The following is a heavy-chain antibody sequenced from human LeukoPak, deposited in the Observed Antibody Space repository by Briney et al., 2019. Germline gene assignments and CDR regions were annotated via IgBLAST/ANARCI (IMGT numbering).Heavy chain of an antibody. CDR2: IRSKANSYAT. V-gene: IGHV3-73*01. CDR1: GFTFSGSA. Sequence: GGSLKLSCAASGFTFSGSAMHWVRQASGKGLEWVGRIRSKANSYATAYAASVKGRFTISRDDSKNTAYLQMNSLKTEDTAVYYCTRRPLDAYYYYYGMDVWGQGTTVTVPS. CDR3: TRRPLDAYYYYYGMDV. J-gene: IGHJ6*02.